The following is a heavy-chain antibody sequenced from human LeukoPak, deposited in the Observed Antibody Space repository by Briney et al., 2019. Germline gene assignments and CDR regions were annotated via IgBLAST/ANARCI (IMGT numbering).Heavy chain of an antibody. CDR1: GFTFSSYW. D-gene: IGHD6-19*01. CDR3: AKPVAGSSLGAFDI. CDR2: TNTDGSST. Sequence: GGSLRLSCAASGFTFSSYWMHWVRQAPGKGLVWVSGTNTDGSSTMYADSVKGRFTISRDNSRSTLYLQTNSLRVEDTAVYYCAKPVAGSSLGAFDIWGQGTMVTVSS. J-gene: IGHJ3*02. V-gene: IGHV3-74*03.